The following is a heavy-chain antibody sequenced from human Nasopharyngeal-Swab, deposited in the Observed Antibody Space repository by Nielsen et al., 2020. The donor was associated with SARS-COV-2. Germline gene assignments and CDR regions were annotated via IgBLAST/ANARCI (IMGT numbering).Heavy chain of an antibody. Sequence: GESLKISCKASGYSFTTYWISWVRHMPGKGLEWMGIIYPGDSDTRYSPSFQGQVTISADKSISTAYLHWSSLKASDTAMYYCARQDRYGSGSYGMDVWGQGTTATVSS. CDR2: IYPGDSDT. D-gene: IGHD3-10*01. J-gene: IGHJ6*02. CDR3: ARQDRYGSGSYGMDV. CDR1: GYSFTTYW. V-gene: IGHV5-51*01.